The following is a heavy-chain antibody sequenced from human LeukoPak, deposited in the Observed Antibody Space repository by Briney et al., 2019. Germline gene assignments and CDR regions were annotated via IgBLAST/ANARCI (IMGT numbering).Heavy chain of an antibody. Sequence: GGSLRLSCAASGFTFSSYDMHWVRQATGKGLEWVSAISAAGDTYYLDSVKGRFTISRENAKNSLYLQMNSLRAGDTAVYYCVALGDRIYWGQGTLVTISS. J-gene: IGHJ4*02. CDR3: VALGDRIY. D-gene: IGHD2-21*02. CDR2: ISAAGDT. V-gene: IGHV3-13*01. CDR1: GFTFSSYD.